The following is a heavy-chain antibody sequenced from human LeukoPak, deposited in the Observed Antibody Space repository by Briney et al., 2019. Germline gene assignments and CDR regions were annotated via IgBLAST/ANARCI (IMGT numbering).Heavy chain of an antibody. CDR1: GYTFTSYG. Sequence: EASVKVSCKASGYTFTSYGISWVRQAPGQGLEWMGWISAYNDNTRYTQKFQGRVTMTTDTSTSTAYMELRSLRSDDTAVYYCARDGSYFDYWGQGTLVIVSS. J-gene: IGHJ4*02. CDR3: ARDGSYFDY. V-gene: IGHV1-18*01. CDR2: ISAYNDNT. D-gene: IGHD1-26*01.